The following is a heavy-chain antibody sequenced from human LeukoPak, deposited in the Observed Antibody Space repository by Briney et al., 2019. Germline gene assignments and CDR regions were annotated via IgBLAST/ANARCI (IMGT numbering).Heavy chain of an antibody. CDR3: AKATSSGLRGYFDY. CDR1: GFAFSSQA. CDR2: ISDSGGIT. V-gene: IGHV3-23*01. Sequence: GGSLRLSCAASGFAFSSQAMGWVRQAPGKGLEWVSVISDSGGITYYADSVKGRFTISRDNSKNTLFLQMNSLSAEDTAVYYCAKATSSGLRGYFDYWGQGTLVTVSS. J-gene: IGHJ4*02. D-gene: IGHD2-21*02.